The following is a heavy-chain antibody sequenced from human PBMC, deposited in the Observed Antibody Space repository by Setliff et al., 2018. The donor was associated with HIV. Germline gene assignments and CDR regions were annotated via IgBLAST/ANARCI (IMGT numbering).Heavy chain of an antibody. CDR2: VHANGDT. J-gene: IGHJ6*03. Sequence: PSETLSLTCTVSGDSISRGAYYWSWIRQPAEKGLEWIGRVHANGDTSYNPSLRSRAIISLDTAKNQFSLTLVSVTAADTALCYCARCPSNHLTEAGKKTFYYYYMDVWGKGTTVTVSS. D-gene: IGHD6-13*01. CDR1: GDSISRGAYY. CDR3: ARCPSNHLTEAGKKTFYYYYMDV. V-gene: IGHV4-61*02.